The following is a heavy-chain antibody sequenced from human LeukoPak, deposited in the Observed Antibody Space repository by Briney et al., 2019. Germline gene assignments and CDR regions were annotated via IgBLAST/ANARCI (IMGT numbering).Heavy chain of an antibody. CDR2: IDYSGST. V-gene: IGHV4-59*08. J-gene: IGHJ4*02. CDR1: GASISSYY. CDR3: ARHYSSDPFDY. Sequence: SETLSLTCSVSGASISSYYWSWIRQPPGKGLEWIGYIDYSGSTNYSPSLKSRVTISADTPKNQFSLKLTSLTAADTALYFCARHYSSDPFDYWGQGTLVTVSS. D-gene: IGHD2-21*01.